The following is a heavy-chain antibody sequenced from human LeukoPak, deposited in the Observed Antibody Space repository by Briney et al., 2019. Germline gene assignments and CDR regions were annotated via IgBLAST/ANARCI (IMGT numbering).Heavy chain of an antibody. D-gene: IGHD2-21*02. J-gene: IGHJ4*02. V-gene: IGHV4-59*08. CDR1: GGSISSYY. CDR3: AAVTAYRKNPDY. CDR2: IYYSGST. Sequence: SETLSLTCTVSGGSISSYYWSWIRQPPGKGLEWIGYIYYSGSTNYNPPLKSRVTISVDTSKNQFSLKLSSVTAADTAVYYCAAVTAYRKNPDYWGQGTLVTVSS.